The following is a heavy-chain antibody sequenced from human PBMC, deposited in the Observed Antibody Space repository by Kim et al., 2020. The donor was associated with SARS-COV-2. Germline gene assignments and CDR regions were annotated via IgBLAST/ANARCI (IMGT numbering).Heavy chain of an antibody. V-gene: IGHV3-33*01. CDR2: IWYDGSNK. CDR3: ARDPRGYYGMDV. Sequence: GGSLRLSCAASGFTFSSYGMHWVRQAPGKGLEWVAVIWYDGSNKYYADSVKGRFTISRDNSKNTLYLQMNSLRAEDTAVYYCARDPRGYYGMDVWGQWTTVTVSS. J-gene: IGHJ6*02. CDR1: GFTFSSYG.